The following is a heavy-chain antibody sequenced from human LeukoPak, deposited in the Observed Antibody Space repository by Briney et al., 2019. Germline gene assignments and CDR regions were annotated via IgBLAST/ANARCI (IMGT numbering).Heavy chain of an antibody. V-gene: IGHV4-61*02. J-gene: IGHJ6*03. D-gene: IGHD3-22*01. CDR1: GGSICSGSYY. Sequence: NPSETLSLTCTVSGGSICSGSYYWSWIRQPAGKGLEWIGRIYTSGSTNYNPSLKSRVTISVDTSKNQFSLKLSSVPAADTAVYYCARLIGHYYYYYMDVWGKGTTVTVSS. CDR3: ARLIGHYYYYYMDV. CDR2: IYTSGST.